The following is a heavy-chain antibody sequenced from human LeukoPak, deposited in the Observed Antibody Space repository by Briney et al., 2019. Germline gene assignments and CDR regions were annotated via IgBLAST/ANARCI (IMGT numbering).Heavy chain of an antibody. J-gene: IGHJ4*02. CDR2: INPDTGST. Sequence: ASVKISCKASGFIFTNYYMHWVRQAPGQGPEWMGIINPDTGSTTYAQKLQGRVAMNRDTSTRTIHMELSSLRAEDTAVYYCARGPYFDPAALFYDWGQGTLVSVSS. CDR1: GFIFTNYY. V-gene: IGHV1-46*01. CDR3: ARGPYFDPAALFYD. D-gene: IGHD3-22*01.